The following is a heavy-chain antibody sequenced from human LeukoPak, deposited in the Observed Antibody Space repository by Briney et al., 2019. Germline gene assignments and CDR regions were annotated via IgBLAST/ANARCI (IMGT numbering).Heavy chain of an antibody. Sequence: SETLSLTCAVSGHSISSGYYWGWIRQPPGRGLEWIGSIYHGGSTYYNPSLRSRVTISVDTSKNQFSLKLSSVTAADTAVYYCATEISGITTLVTRPFDYWGQGILVTVSS. CDR1: GHSISSGYY. D-gene: IGHD4-23*01. V-gene: IGHV4-38-2*02. CDR3: ATEISGITTLVTRPFDY. J-gene: IGHJ4*02. CDR2: IYHGGST.